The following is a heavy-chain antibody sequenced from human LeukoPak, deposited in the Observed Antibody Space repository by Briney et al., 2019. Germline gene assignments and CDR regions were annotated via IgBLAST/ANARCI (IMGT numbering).Heavy chain of an antibody. V-gene: IGHV3-48*03. CDR3: ARYGRHHSRRYNWLDP. D-gene: IGHD1-26*01. Sequence: QPGGSLRLSCAASGFTFSNYEMNWVRQAPGKGLEWVSYISSSGSTIYYADSVQGRFTISRDNANNSLSLQMNSLRAEDTAVYYCARYGRHHSRRYNWLDPWGQGTLVTVSS. CDR1: GFTFSNYE. J-gene: IGHJ5*02. CDR2: ISSSGSTI.